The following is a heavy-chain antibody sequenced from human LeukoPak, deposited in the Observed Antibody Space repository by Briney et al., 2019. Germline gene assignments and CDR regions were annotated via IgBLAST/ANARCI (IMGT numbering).Heavy chain of an antibody. CDR1: GGSISSGGYY. CDR3: ARGPRGAMIVVVHDPETAKKDDAFDI. D-gene: IGHD3-22*01. CDR2: IYYSGST. V-gene: IGHV4-31*03. Sequence: SQTLSLTCTVSGGSISSGGYYWGWIRQHPGKGLEWIGYIYYSGSTYYNPSLKSRVTISVDTSKNQFSLKLSSVTAADTAVYYCARGPRGAMIVVVHDPETAKKDDAFDIWGQGTMVTVSS. J-gene: IGHJ3*02.